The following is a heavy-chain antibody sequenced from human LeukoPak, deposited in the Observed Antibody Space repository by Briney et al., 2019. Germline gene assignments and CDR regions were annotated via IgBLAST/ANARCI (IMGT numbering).Heavy chain of an antibody. CDR2: ISSSGSTI. CDR1: GFTFSSYE. J-gene: IGHJ4*02. D-gene: IGHD3-16*02. V-gene: IGHV3-48*03. CDR3: ARDPGYDYVWGSYLSFDY. Sequence: GGSLRLSCAASGFTFSSYEMNWVRKAPGKGLEWVSYISSSGSTIYYADSVKGRFTISRDNAKNSLYLQMNSLRAEDTAVYYCARDPGYDYVWGSYLSFDYWGQGTLVTVSS.